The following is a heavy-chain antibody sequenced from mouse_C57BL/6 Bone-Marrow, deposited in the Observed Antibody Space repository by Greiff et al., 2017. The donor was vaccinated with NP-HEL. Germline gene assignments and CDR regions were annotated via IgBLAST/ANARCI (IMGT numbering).Heavy chain of an antibody. V-gene: IGHV1-80*01. CDR1: GYEFSNYW. Sequence: VKLQESGAELVKPGASVKISCKASGYEFSNYWMNWVKQRPGKGLEWIGQIYPGDGDTNYNGKFKDKATLTADKSSSTDYMQLSRLTSEDSAVYFCARGAYWGQGTLVTVSA. CDR3: ARGAY. J-gene: IGHJ3*01. CDR2: IYPGDGDT.